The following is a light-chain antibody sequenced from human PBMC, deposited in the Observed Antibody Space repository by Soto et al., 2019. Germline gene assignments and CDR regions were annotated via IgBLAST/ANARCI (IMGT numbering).Light chain of an antibody. CDR3: QQDGTLLFA. CDR2: GSS. V-gene: IGKV3-20*01. CDR1: QSVSSNY. Sequence: IVLTQSPDALSFSTGKRATLSCSASQSVSSNYVAWYQQKPGQAPRLLTHGSSSRATGVPDRFSGRGSGTTFTLVISRLEPGDVAVYYCQQDGTLLFAFGQGTKVDIK. J-gene: IGKJ2*01.